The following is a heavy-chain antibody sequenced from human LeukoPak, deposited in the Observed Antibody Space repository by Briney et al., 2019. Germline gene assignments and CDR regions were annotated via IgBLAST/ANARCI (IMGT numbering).Heavy chain of an antibody. CDR3: AKDLGVGAYLLFDYITSGLDS. CDR2: ISYDGSNE. V-gene: IGHV3-30*04. CDR1: GFTFSSYA. Sequence: PGGSLRLSCAASGFTFSSYAMHWVRQAPGKGLEWVAVISYDGSNEYFADSVKGRFTVSRDNSKSTLYLQMNGLRPEDTAVYYCAKDLGVGAYLLFDYITSGLDSWGQGTLVTVSS. D-gene: IGHD2/OR15-2a*01. J-gene: IGHJ4*02.